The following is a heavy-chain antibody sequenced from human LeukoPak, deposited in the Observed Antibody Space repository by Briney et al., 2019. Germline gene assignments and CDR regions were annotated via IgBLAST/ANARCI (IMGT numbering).Heavy chain of an antibody. CDR2: IKQDGSEK. Sequence: GGSLRLSCAASGFTFSNAWMSWVRQAPGKGLEWVANIKQDGSEKYYVDSVKGRFTISRDNAKNSLYLQMNSLRAEDTAVYYCARDPLAGVLDYWGQGTLVTVSS. CDR1: GFTFSNAW. J-gene: IGHJ4*02. D-gene: IGHD6-19*01. CDR3: ARDPLAGVLDY. V-gene: IGHV3-7*01.